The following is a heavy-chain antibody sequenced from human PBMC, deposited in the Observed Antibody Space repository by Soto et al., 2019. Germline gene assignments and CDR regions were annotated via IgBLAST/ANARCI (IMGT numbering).Heavy chain of an antibody. CDR2: INAGNGNT. CDR1: GYTFTSYA. CDR3: AASGWYVTYDY. J-gene: IGHJ4*02. D-gene: IGHD6-19*01. V-gene: IGHV1-3*01. Sequence: QVQLVQSGAEVKKPGASVKDSCKASGYTFTSYAMHWVRQAPGQRLEWMGWINAGNGNTKYSQKFQGRVTITRDTSASTAYMELSSLRSEDTAVYYCAASGWYVTYDYWGQGTLVTVSS.